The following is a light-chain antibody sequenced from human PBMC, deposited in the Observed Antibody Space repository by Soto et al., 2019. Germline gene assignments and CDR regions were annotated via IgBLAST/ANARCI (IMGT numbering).Light chain of an antibody. V-gene: IGLV2-8*01. CDR1: SSDVGGYNY. CDR3: SSYTNSGSV. Sequence: QSALTQPPSASGSPGQSVTISCTGTSSDVGGYNYVSWYQQHPGQAPKLIIYEVSKRPSGVPDRFSGSKSGNSASLTVSGLQAEDEADYYCSSYTNSGSVFGGGTKLTVL. CDR2: EVS. J-gene: IGLJ2*01.